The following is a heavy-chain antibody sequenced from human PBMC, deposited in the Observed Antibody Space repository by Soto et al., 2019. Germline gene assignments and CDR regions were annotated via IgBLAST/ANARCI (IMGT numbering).Heavy chain of an antibody. CDR3: AKDLDSLWSGSIYGDY. Sequence: PGGSLRLSCAASGFTFSSYGMHWVRQAPGKGLEWVAVISYDGSNKYYADSVKGRFTISRDNSKNTLYLQMNSLRAEDTAVYYCAKDLDSLWSGSIYGDYWGQGTMVTVSA. CDR1: GFTFSSYG. D-gene: IGHD3-3*01. V-gene: IGHV3-30*18. CDR2: ISYDGSNK. J-gene: IGHJ4*02.